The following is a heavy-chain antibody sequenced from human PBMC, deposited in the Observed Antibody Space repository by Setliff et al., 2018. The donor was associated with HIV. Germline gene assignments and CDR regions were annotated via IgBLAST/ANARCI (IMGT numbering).Heavy chain of an antibody. D-gene: IGHD3-22*01. J-gene: IGHJ4*02. V-gene: IGHV4-31*03. CDR1: GGSISSGGYY. Sequence: LSLTCNVSGGSISSGGYYWGWIRQHPGKGLEWIGFIYYSGSTYYNPSLKSRVTMSVDTSKNQFSLKLSSVTAADTAVYYCARVSQTYYYDSSGYSFDYWGQGTLVPVSS. CDR2: IYYSGST. CDR3: ARVSQTYYYDSSGYSFDY.